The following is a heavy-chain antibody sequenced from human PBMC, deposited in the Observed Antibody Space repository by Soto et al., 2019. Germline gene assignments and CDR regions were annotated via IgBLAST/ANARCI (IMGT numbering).Heavy chain of an antibody. CDR3: ARGRYCSGGSCWFDP. J-gene: IGHJ5*02. CDR2: INQDGSDK. D-gene: IGHD2-15*01. Sequence: EVQLVESGGGLVQPGGSLRLSCAASGFTFSSYWMTWVRQAPGKGLEWVANINQDGSDKYYVDSVKGRFTISRDNAKNSLYLQVNSLRAEDTAVYYCARGRYCSGGSCWFDPWGQGTLVTVSS. CDR1: GFTFSSYW. V-gene: IGHV3-7*01.